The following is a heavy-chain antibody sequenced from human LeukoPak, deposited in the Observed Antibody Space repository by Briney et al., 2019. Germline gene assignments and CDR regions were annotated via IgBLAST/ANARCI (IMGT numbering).Heavy chain of an antibody. J-gene: IGHJ4*02. Sequence: TGGSLRLSCAASGFTFSSYTIHWVRQAPGKGLHWVALISYDGSTKYYADSVKGRFTISRDNSKNTLYLQMNSLRGEDTAVYYCARSPLSSSWLTDLDYYFDYWGQGTLVTVSS. D-gene: IGHD6-13*01. CDR3: ARSPLSSSWLTDLDYYFDY. V-gene: IGHV3-30-3*01. CDR2: ISYDGSTK. CDR1: GFTFSSYT.